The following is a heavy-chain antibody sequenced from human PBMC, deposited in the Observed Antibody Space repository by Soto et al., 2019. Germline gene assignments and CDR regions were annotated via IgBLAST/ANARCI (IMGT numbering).Heavy chain of an antibody. D-gene: IGHD4-4*01. J-gene: IGHJ4*02. V-gene: IGHV3-11*01. Sequence: PGGSLRLSCAASGFTFSDYYMSWIRQAPGKGLEWVSYISSSGSTIYYADSVKGRFTISRDNAKNSLYLQMNSLRAEDTAVYYCARTLPSDYSEIDYWGQGTLVTGSS. CDR2: ISSSGSTI. CDR1: GFTFSDYY. CDR3: ARTLPSDYSEIDY.